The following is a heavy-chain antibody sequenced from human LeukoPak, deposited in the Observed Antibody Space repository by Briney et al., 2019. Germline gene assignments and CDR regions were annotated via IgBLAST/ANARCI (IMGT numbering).Heavy chain of an antibody. J-gene: IGHJ3*02. V-gene: IGHV4-30-2*01. CDR1: GGSISSGGYS. Sequence: PSETLSLTCAVSGGSISSGGYSWSWIRQPPGKGLEWIGYIYHSGSTYYNPSLKSRVTISVDRSKNQFSLKLSSVTAADTAVYYCARDCGGDSYLGAFDIWGQGTMVTVSS. CDR3: ARDCGGDSYLGAFDI. CDR2: IYHSGST. D-gene: IGHD2-21*02.